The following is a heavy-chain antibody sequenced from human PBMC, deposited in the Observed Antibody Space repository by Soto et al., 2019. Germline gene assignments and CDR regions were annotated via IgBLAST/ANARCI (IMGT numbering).Heavy chain of an antibody. Sequence: EVKVVESGGGLVRPGGSLRLSCAASGFTFSDNWMHWVRQPPGKGLVWVSRINGDASSTSYADSVKGRFTISRDSAKNTVYLQMDSLRVDDTAVYYCARGGTRTTNWGLFDSWGQGTLVTVSS. V-gene: IGHV3-74*01. CDR1: GFTFSDNW. CDR3: ARGGTRTTNWGLFDS. J-gene: IGHJ4*02. D-gene: IGHD1-1*01. CDR2: INGDASST.